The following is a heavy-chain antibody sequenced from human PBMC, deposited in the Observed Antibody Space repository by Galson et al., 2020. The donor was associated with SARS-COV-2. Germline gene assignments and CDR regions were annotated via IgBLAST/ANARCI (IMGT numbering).Heavy chain of an antibody. CDR2: IWYDGSNK. J-gene: IGHJ4*02. CDR1: GFTFSSYG. D-gene: IGHD3-22*01. CDR3: AREPYDSSGYYLSFDDY. V-gene: IGHV3-33*01. Sequence: GESLKISCAASGFTFSSYGMHWVRQAPGKGLEWVAVIWYDGSNKYYADSVKGRFTISRDNSKNTLYLQMNSLRAEDTAVYYCAREPYDSSGYYLSFDDYWGQGTLVTVSS.